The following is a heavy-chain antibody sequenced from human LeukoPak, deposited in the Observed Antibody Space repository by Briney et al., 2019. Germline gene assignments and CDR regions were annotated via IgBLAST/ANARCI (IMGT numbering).Heavy chain of an antibody. CDR1: GFTFSSYA. J-gene: IGHJ4*02. CDR2: ISGSGGST. Sequence: PGGSLRLSCAASGFTFSSYAMSWVRQAPGKGLEWVSAISGSGGSTYYADSVKGRFTISRDNSKNTLYLQMNSLRAEDTAVYYCANKAYGSSWYRLGGVSPPYYFDYWGQGTLVTVSS. D-gene: IGHD6-13*01. CDR3: ANKAYGSSWYRLGGVSPPYYFDY. V-gene: IGHV3-23*01.